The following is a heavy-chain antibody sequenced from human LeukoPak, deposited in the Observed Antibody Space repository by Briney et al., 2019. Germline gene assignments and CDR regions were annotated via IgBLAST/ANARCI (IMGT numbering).Heavy chain of an antibody. CDR2: IRSKAYGGIT. Sequence: GGSLRLSCTASGFTFGDYAMSWVRQAPGKGLEWVGFIRSKAYGGITEYAASVKGRFTISRDDSKSIAYQQMNSLKTEDTAVYYCTREDCSSTSCYSDYWGQGTLVTVSS. D-gene: IGHD2-2*01. CDR1: GFTFGDYA. J-gene: IGHJ4*02. CDR3: TREDCSSTSCYSDY. V-gene: IGHV3-49*04.